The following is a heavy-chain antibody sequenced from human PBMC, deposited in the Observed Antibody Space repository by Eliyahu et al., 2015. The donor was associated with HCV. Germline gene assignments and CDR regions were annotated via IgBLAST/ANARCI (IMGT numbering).Heavy chain of an antibody. CDR2: ISYDGSNR. V-gene: IGHV3-30*04. CDR1: GFXFXTHA. CDR3: ASRKYSGSYLDAFDF. D-gene: IGHD1-26*01. Sequence: QVQLVESGGGVVQPGXSLXLSCAASGFXFXTHAMHWVRQAPGKGLEWVAVISYDGSNRYYADSVKGRFTISRDNSKNTLFLQMNSLRAEDTAVYHCASRKYSGSYLDAFDFWGQGTTVTVSS. J-gene: IGHJ3*01.